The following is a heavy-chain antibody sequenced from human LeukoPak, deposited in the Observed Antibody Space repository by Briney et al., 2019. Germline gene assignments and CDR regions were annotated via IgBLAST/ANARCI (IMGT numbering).Heavy chain of an antibody. CDR3: ARETEYSSSSGHHLYYFDY. Sequence: SVKVSCKASGGTFSSYAISWVRQAPRQGLEWMGGIIPIFGTANYAQKFQGRVTITTDESTSTAYMELSSLRSEDTAVYYCARETEYSSSSGHHLYYFDYWGQGTLVTVSS. D-gene: IGHD6-6*01. CDR2: IIPIFGTA. V-gene: IGHV1-69*05. J-gene: IGHJ4*02. CDR1: GGTFSSYA.